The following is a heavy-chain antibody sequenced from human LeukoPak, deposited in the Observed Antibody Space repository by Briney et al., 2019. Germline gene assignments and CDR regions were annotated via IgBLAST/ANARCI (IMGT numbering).Heavy chain of an antibody. CDR2: VNGDGSTT. CDR1: GFTFSIYW. CDR3: TRPQHGDLYAFDI. V-gene: IGHV3-74*01. Sequence: GESLKISCAAPGFTFSIYWMHWVRQAPGKGLVWVSRVNGDGSTTTYADSVKGRFTISRDNAKNTVYLQMDSLRAEDTAVYYCTRPQHGDLYAFDIWGQGTMVTVSS. D-gene: IGHD3-16*01. J-gene: IGHJ3*02.